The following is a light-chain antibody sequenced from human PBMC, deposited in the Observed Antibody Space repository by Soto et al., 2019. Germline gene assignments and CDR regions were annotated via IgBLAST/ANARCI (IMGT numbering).Light chain of an antibody. CDR3: QQHNDYTPVT. V-gene: IGKV1-5*01. CDR1: QTISSS. J-gene: IGKJ2*01. Sequence: DIQMTQSPSTLSASVGDRVTITCRASQTISSSLAWYQHKPGKAPKLLIFDATTLQSGVTSRFSGSAFGTEFTLTITGLQPDDFATYDFQQHNDYTPVTFGQGTKLEIK. CDR2: DAT.